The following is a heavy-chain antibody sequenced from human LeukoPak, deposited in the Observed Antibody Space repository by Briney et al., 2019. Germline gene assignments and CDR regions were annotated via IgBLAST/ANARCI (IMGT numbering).Heavy chain of an antibody. CDR3: ARDDVVAAPCYYYGLDV. D-gene: IGHD6-19*01. J-gene: IGHJ6*02. CDR1: GYTFTRYS. V-gene: IGHV1-46*01. Sequence: ASVKVSCKASGYTFTRYSIHWVRQAPGHGLEGIGIINPSGCGTNYAQNFQGRVPMTTDTSTSKVYMELSSLRSEDTAVFYCARDDVVAAPCYYYGLDVWGQGTTVTVSS. CDR2: INPSGCGT.